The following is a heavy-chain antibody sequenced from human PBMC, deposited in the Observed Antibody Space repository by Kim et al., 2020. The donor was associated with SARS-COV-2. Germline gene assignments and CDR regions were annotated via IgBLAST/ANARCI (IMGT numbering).Heavy chain of an antibody. D-gene: IGHD3-10*01. CDR2: ISYDGSNK. J-gene: IGHJ3*02. CDR1: GFTFSSYG. Sequence: GGSLRLSCAASGFTFSSYGMHWVRQAPGKGLEWVAVISYDGSNKYYADSVKGRFTISRDNSKNTLYLQMNSLRAEDTAVYYCAILRITMVRGVSRNDAFDSSRQGTMLTFSS. CDR3: AILRITMVRGVSRNDAFDS. V-gene: IGHV3-30*03.